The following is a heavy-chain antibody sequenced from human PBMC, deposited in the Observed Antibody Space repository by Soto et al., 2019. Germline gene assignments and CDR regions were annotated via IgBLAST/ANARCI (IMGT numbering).Heavy chain of an antibody. D-gene: IGHD2-2*01. CDR2: IKQDGSEK. Sequence: GGSLRLSCAASGFTFSSYWMSWVRQAPGKGLEWVANIKQDGSEKYYVDSVKGRFTISRDNAKNSLYLQMNSLRAEDTAVYYCARAQPAAIPNWFDPWGQGTLVTVSS. V-gene: IGHV3-7*01. J-gene: IGHJ5*02. CDR1: GFTFSSYW. CDR3: ARAQPAAIPNWFDP.